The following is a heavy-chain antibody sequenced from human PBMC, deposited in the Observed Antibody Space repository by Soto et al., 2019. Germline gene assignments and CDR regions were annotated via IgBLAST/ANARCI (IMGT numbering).Heavy chain of an antibody. CDR1: GLIFSNYA. Sequence: PGGSLRLSCAASGLIFSNYAWSWVRQAPGKGLEWVSTVDHSGRATHYPDSVKGRFTISRDDSKSTLHLQISSLGAEDAAIYYCATDVGPSGPVFDIWGQGTMVTVSS. V-gene: IGHV3-23*01. D-gene: IGHD1-26*01. CDR2: VDHSGRAT. CDR3: ATDVGPSGPVFDI. J-gene: IGHJ3*02.